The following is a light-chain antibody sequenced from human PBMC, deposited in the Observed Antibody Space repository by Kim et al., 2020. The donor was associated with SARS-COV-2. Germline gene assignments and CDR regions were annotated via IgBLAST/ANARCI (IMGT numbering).Light chain of an antibody. J-gene: IGLJ3*02. CDR2: DVN. CDR3: CSYAGNYTV. V-gene: IGLV2-11*01. CDR1: SNDVLFYYF. Sequence: QSALTQSRSVSGSPGQSVTISCTGTSNDVLFYYFVSWYEHHPGKAPNLIIYDVNKRTSGVPDRFSGSKSGNTASLTISGLQADDEADYYCCSYAGNYTVFGGGTQLTVL.